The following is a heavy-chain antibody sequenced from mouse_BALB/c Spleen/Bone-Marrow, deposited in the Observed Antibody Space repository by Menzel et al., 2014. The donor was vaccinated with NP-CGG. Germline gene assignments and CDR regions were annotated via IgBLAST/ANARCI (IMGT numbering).Heavy chain of an antibody. CDR3: ARLDLFAY. CDR2: IDPANGNT. CDR1: VFNIKDTY. Sequence: VQLQQSGSELVKPGASVKLSCTASVFNIKDTYMHWVKQRPEQGLEWIGRIDPANGNTKYDPKFQGKATITADTSSNTAYLQLSSLTSEDTAVYYYARLDLFAYWGQGTLLNVSA. J-gene: IGHJ3*01. V-gene: IGHV14-3*02.